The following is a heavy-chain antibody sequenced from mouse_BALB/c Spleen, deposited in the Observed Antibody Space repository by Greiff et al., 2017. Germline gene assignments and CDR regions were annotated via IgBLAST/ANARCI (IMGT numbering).Heavy chain of an antibody. V-gene: IGHV1-4*02. J-gene: IGHJ2*01. CDR3: ARTLYDYEGYFDY. CDR1: GYTFTSYT. D-gene: IGHD2-4*01. CDR2: INPSSGYT. Sequence: LMESAAELARPGASVKMSCKASGYTFTSYTMHWVKQRPGQGLEWIGYINPSSGYTEYNQKFKDKTTLTADKSSSTAYMQLSSLTSEDSAVYYCARTLYDYEGYFDYWGQGTTLTVSS.